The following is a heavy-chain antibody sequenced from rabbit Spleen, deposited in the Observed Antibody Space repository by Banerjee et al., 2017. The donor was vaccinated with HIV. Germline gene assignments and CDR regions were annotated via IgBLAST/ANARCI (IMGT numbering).Heavy chain of an antibody. J-gene: IGHJ4*01. CDR3: ARDLVTVIGWNFNL. Sequence: QSLEESGGDLVKPGASLKLTCTASGFSFSSAYYICWVRQAPGKGLDLIACIYAGYIGSTWYASWAKGRFTISKTSSTTVTLQMTSLTAADTATYFCARDLVTVIGWNFNLWGQGTLVTVS. V-gene: IGHV1S40*01. D-gene: IGHD1-1*01. CDR1: GFSFSSAYY. CDR2: IYAGYIGST.